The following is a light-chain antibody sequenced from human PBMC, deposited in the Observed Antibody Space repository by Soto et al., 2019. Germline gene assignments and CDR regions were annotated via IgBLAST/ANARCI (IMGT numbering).Light chain of an antibody. J-gene: IGKJ4*01. CDR3: QQYNNWPLT. CDR1: QSVNSN. V-gene: IGKV3-15*01. Sequence: EIVITQSPATLSVSPVDRATLSCRASQSVNSNLAWYRQKPGQAPRLLIYGASTRATGIPARFSGSGSGTEFTLTISRLQPEDFAVYYCQQYNNWPLTFGGGTKVDI. CDR2: GAS.